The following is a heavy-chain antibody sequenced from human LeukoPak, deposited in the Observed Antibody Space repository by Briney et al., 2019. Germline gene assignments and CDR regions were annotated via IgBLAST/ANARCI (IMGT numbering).Heavy chain of an antibody. D-gene: IGHD6-19*01. CDR1: GGSFSGYY. CDR2: INHSGST. Sequence: SETLSLTCAVYGGSFSGYYWSWIRQPPGKGLEWIGEINHSGSTNYNPSLKSRVTISVDTSKNQFSLKLSSVTAADTAVYYCARQRDSSGWYTGHWGQGTLVTVSS. V-gene: IGHV4-34*01. J-gene: IGHJ4*02. CDR3: ARQRDSSGWYTGH.